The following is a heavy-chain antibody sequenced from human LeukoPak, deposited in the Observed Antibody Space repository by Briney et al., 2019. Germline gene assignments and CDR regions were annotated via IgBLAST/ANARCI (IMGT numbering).Heavy chain of an antibody. V-gene: IGHV3-23*01. Sequence: GGSLRLSCAASGFTFSGYAMSWVRQAPGKGLEWVSAISGSGGSTYYADSVKGRFTISRDNSKNTLYLQMNSLRAEDTAVYYCAKDPGSYYYDSSGYYLRVDYWGQGTLVTVSS. CDR3: AKDPGSYYYDSSGYYLRVDY. CDR1: GFTFSGYA. J-gene: IGHJ4*02. D-gene: IGHD3-22*01. CDR2: ISGSGGST.